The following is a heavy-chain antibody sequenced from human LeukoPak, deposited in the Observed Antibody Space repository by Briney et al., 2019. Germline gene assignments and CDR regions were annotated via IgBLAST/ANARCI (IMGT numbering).Heavy chain of an antibody. CDR3: AKGEGYYGSGSYYILSKPVDY. Sequence: SLRLSCAASGFTFSSYAMSWVRQAPGKGLEWVSATSGSGSSTYYADSVKGPFTIYRDNSKNTLYLQMTSLRAEDTAVYSCAKGEGYYGSGSYYILSKPVDYWGQGTLVTVSS. J-gene: IGHJ4*02. D-gene: IGHD3-10*01. CDR2: TSGSGSST. V-gene: IGHV3-23*01. CDR1: GFTFSSYA.